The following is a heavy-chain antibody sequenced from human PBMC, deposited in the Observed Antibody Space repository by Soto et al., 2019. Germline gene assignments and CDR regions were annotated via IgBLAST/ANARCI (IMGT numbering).Heavy chain of an antibody. Sequence: PGGSLRLSCAASGGTCISYGMRWVRQATGKGLEWVAVIWYDGSNKYYADSVKGRFTISRDNSKNTLYLQMNSLRAEDTAVYYCARDPYPYYYYYYGMDVWGQGTTVTVSS. CDR2: IWYDGSNK. CDR3: ARDPYPYYYYYYGMDV. V-gene: IGHV3-33*01. J-gene: IGHJ6*02. CDR1: GGTCISYG.